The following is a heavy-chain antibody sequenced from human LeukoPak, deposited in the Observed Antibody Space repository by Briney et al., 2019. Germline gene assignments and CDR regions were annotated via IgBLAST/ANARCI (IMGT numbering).Heavy chain of an antibody. CDR1: GFTFDDYG. Sequence: VGSLRLSCAASGFTFDDYGMSWVRQAPGKGLEWVSGINWHGGSTGYGDSVKGRFTISRDNAKNSLYLQMNSLRAEDTALYYCARDRQWLDYYFDYRGQGTPVTVSS. V-gene: IGHV3-20*04. J-gene: IGHJ4*02. CDR2: INWHGGST. D-gene: IGHD6-19*01. CDR3: ARDRQWLDYYFDY.